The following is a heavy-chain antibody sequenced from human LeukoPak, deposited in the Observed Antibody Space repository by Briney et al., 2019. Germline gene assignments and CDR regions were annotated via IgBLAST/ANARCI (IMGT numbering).Heavy chain of an antibody. Sequence: GGSLRLSCAASGFTFSNYWMSWVRQAPGKGLEWVANMRQDGSERYYVDSVRGRFTISRDNSKNTLYLQMNSLRAEDTALYYCATSTVAKYDYWGQGTLVAVSS. CDR2: MRQDGSER. D-gene: IGHD4-11*01. J-gene: IGHJ4*02. CDR3: ATSTVAKYDY. CDR1: GFTFSNYW. V-gene: IGHV3-7*03.